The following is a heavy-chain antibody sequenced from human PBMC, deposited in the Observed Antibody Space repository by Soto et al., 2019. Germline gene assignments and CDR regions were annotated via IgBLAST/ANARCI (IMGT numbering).Heavy chain of an antibody. CDR2: NYSGGST. J-gene: IGHJ5*02. D-gene: IGHD6-6*01. CDR3: ARDQTSGWFDP. CDR1: GFTVSSGY. Sequence: EVQLVETGGGVIQPGGSLRLSCAASGFTVSSGYMTWVRQARGKGLEWVSINYSGGSTYYADSLKGRFTVSRDNSKNTLVLQMNSLRADDTAVYYCARDQTSGWFDPWGQGTLVTVSS. V-gene: IGHV3-53*02.